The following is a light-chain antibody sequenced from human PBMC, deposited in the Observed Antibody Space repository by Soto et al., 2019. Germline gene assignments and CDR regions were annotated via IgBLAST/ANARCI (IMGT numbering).Light chain of an antibody. J-gene: IGKJ2*01. CDR3: QQACSSPYT. Sequence: DIQMTQSPSSVSAPVGDRVTISCRASQTINQWLTWYQQKPGKAPKLLISAASTLQSGVPSRFSGSGSGTEFTLTIHSLQPDDIATYYCQQACSSPYTFGQGTKLEIK. CDR1: QTINQW. CDR2: AAS. V-gene: IGKV1-12*02.